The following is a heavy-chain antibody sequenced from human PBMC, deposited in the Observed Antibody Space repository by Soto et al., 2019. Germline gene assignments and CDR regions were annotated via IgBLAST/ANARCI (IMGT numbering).Heavy chain of an antibody. D-gene: IGHD3-22*01. CDR3: ARVPTMIVVVISGYYGMDV. J-gene: IGHJ6*02. Sequence: GGSLRLSCAASGLTCSSYAMRWVRQAPGKGLEWVAVISYDGSNKYYADSVKGRFTISRDNSKNTLYLQMNSLRAEDTAVYYCARVPTMIVVVISGYYGMDVWGQGTTVTVSS. CDR2: ISYDGSNK. CDR1: GLTCSSYA. V-gene: IGHV3-30-3*01.